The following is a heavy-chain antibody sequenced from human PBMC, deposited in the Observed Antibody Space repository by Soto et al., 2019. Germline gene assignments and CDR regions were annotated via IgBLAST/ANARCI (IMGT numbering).Heavy chain of an antibody. V-gene: IGHV1-69*06. CDR3: ARAVDGYSGYLYYFDY. CDR2: IIPIFGTA. J-gene: IGHJ4*02. CDR1: GGTFSSYA. Sequence: QVQLVQSGAEVKKPGSSVKVSCKASGGTFSSYAISWVRQSPGQGLEWMGRIIPIFGTANYAQKFQGRVTMTTDTSTSTAYMELRSLRSDDTAVYYCARAVDGYSGYLYYFDYWGQGTLVTVSS. D-gene: IGHD5-12*01.